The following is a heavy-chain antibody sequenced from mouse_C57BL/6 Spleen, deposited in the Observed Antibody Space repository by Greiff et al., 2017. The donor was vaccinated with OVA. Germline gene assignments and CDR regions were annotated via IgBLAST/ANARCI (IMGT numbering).Heavy chain of an antibody. CDR1: GYTFTDHT. V-gene: IGHV1-78*01. CDR3: ARAGFITTVVAKNWYFDV. J-gene: IGHJ1*03. CDR2: IYPRDGST. Sequence: QVQLQQSDAELVKPGASVKISCKVSGYTFTDHTIHWMKQRPEQGLEWIGYIYPRDGSTKYNEKFKGKATLTADKSSSTAYMQLNSLTSEDSAVYFCARAGFITTVVAKNWYFDVWGTGTTVTVSS. D-gene: IGHD1-1*01.